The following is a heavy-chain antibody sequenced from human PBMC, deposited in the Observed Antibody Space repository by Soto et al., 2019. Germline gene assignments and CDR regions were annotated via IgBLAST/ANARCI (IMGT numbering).Heavy chain of an antibody. J-gene: IGHJ3*02. D-gene: IGHD2-21*02. CDR3: VKAYCGGDCYSEGLWAFDI. V-gene: IGHV3-64D*08. Sequence: GGSLRLSCSASGFTFSSYAMHWVRQAPGKGLEYVSAISSNGGSTYYADSVKGRFTISRDNSKNTLYLQMSSLRAEDTAVYYCVKAYCGGDCYSEGLWAFDIWGQGTMVTVSS. CDR1: GFTFSSYA. CDR2: ISSNGGST.